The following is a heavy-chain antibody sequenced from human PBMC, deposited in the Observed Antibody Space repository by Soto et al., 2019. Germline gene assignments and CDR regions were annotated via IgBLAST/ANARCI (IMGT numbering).Heavy chain of an antibody. Sequence: PGGSLRLSCAASGFTFSSYAMHWVRQAPGKGLEWVAVISYDGSNKYYADSVKGRFTISRDNSKNTLYLQMNSLRAEDTAVYYCAREPAAAGTGFWYYYYGMDVWGQGTTVTVSS. J-gene: IGHJ6*02. V-gene: IGHV3-30-3*01. CDR1: GFTFSSYA. CDR3: AREPAAAGTGFWYYYYGMDV. CDR2: ISYDGSNK. D-gene: IGHD6-13*01.